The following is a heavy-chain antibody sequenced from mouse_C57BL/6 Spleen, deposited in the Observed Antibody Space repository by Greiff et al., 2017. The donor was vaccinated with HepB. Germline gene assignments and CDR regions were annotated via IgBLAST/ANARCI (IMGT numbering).Heavy chain of an antibody. CDR2: ISYSGST. CDR3: ARYHYYGSSLYYAMDY. V-gene: IGHV3-8*01. Sequence: EVKLQESGPGLAKPSQTLSLTCSVTGYSITSDYWNWIRKFPGNKLEYMGYISYSGSTYYNPSLKSRISITRDTSKNQYYLQLNSVTTEDTATYYGARYHYYGSSLYYAMDYWGQGTSVTVSA. CDR1: GYSITSDY. J-gene: IGHJ4*01. D-gene: IGHD1-1*01.